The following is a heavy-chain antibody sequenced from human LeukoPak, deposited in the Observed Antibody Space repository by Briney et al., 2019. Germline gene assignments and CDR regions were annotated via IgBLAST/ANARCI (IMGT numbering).Heavy chain of an antibody. J-gene: IGHJ6*03. CDR1: GYTFTSYG. D-gene: IGHD4-11*01. Sequence: ASVKVSCKASGYTFTSYGISWVRQAPGQGLEWMGGISAYNGNTNYAQKLQGRVTMTTDTSTSTAYMELRSLRSDDTAVYYCARGNAPYYYYYMDVWGKGTTVTVSS. CDR2: ISAYNGNT. CDR3: ARGNAPYYYYYMDV. V-gene: IGHV1-18*01.